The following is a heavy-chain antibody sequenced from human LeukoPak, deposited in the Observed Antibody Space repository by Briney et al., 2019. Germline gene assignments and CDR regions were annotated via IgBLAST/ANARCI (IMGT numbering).Heavy chain of an antibody. J-gene: IGHJ4*02. CDR3: ARATYYYDSSGYRLLDY. D-gene: IGHD3-22*01. V-gene: IGHV5-51*01. CDR1: GYSFTSYW. CDR2: IYPGDSDT. Sequence: GQSLKISCQGSGYSFTSYWIGWVRQMPGKGLEWMGIIYPGDSDTRYSPSFQGQVTISADKSISTAYLQWSSLKASDTAMYYCARATYYYDSSGYRLLDYWGQGTLVTVSS.